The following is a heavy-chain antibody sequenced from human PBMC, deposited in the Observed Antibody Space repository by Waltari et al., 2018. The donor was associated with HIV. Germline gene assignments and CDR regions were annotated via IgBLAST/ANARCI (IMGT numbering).Heavy chain of an antibody. CDR3: ARDPGFLEWSNAFDI. Sequence: QVQLVQSGAQVKKPGASVKVSCKASGYTFTGYYMHWVRQAPGQGLEWMGWINPNRGGTNYAQKFQGRVTMTRDTSISTAYMELSRLRSDDTAVYYCARDPGFLEWSNAFDIWGQGTMVTVSS. J-gene: IGHJ3*02. D-gene: IGHD3-3*01. CDR1: GYTFTGYY. V-gene: IGHV1-2*02. CDR2: INPNRGGT.